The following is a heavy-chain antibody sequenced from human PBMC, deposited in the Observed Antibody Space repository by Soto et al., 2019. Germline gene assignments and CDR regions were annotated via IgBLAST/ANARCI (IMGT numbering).Heavy chain of an antibody. J-gene: IGHJ5*02. CDR1: GFTFSNYA. CDR3: AKDPQTWGSIWFDP. D-gene: IGHD7-27*01. Sequence: EVQLLESGGGLVQPGGSLRLSCAASGFTFSNYAMSWVRQAPGKGPEWVSSISDSGNYIEYADSVEGRFTISRDNSKNTLYLQLNSVDAEDTARDNCAKDPQTWGSIWFDPWGEGTKVTVSS. CDR2: ISDSGNYI. V-gene: IGHV3-23*01.